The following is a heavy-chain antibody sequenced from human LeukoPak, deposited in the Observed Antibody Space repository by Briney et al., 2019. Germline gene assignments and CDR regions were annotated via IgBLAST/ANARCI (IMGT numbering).Heavy chain of an antibody. CDR2: IYYSGST. D-gene: IGHD3-9*01. CDR1: GGSISSSSYY. Sequence: KPSETLSLTCTVSGGSISSSSYYWGWIRQPPGKGLEWIGSIYYSGSTYYNPSLKSRVTISVDTSKNQFSLKLSSVTAAGTAVYYCARVDYDILTGLRDYGMDVWGQGTTATVSS. J-gene: IGHJ6*02. CDR3: ARVDYDILTGLRDYGMDV. V-gene: IGHV4-39*07.